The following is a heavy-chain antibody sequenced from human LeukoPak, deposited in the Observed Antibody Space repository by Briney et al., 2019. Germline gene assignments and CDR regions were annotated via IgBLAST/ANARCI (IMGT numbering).Heavy chain of an antibody. CDR2: IYHSGTT. CDR1: GDSISSSIW. J-gene: IGHJ5*02. Sequence: SETLSLTCAVSGDSISSSIWWTWVRQPPGKGLEWIGKIYHSGTTNYNPSLKSRVTMSLDKSKNQFSLNLTSVTAADTAVYYCAREAAGQWFDPWGQGTLVTVSS. D-gene: IGHD6-25*01. V-gene: IGHV4-4*02. CDR3: AREAAGQWFDP.